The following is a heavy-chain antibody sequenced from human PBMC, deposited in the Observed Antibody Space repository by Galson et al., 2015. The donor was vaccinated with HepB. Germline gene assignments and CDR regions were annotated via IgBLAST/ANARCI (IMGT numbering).Heavy chain of an antibody. CDR1: GFTFSSYA. CDR2: ISGSGGST. J-gene: IGHJ4*02. CDR3: AKGAYDFWSGDHYFDY. Sequence: LRLSCAASGFTFSSYAMSWVRQAPGTGLEWVSAISGSGGSTYYADSVKGRFTIPRDNSKNTLYLQMNSLRAEDTAVYYCAKGAYDFWSGDHYFDYWGQGTLVTVSS. D-gene: IGHD3-3*01. V-gene: IGHV3-23*01.